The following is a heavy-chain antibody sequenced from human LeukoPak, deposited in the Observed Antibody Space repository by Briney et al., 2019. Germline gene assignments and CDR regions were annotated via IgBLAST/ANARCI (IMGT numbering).Heavy chain of an antibody. CDR3: ARDHLDITIFGVVIPRGFLDV. CDR2: IIPIFGTA. Sequence: SVKVSCKASGGTFSSYAISWVRQAPGQGLEWMGGIIPIFGTANYAQKFQGRVTITADESTSTAYMELSSLRSEDTAVYYCARDHLDITIFGVVIPRGFLDVWGKGTTVTVSS. J-gene: IGHJ6*04. V-gene: IGHV1-69*13. CDR1: GGTFSSYA. D-gene: IGHD3-3*01.